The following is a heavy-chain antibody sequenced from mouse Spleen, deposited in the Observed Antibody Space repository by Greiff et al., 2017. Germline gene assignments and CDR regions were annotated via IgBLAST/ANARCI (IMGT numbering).Heavy chain of an antibody. V-gene: IGHV5-6-3*01. CDR2: INSNGGST. D-gene: IGHD2-10*02. CDR3: ARDGRYGNLYYAMDY. CDR1: GFTFSSYG. Sequence: EVKVVESGGGLVQPGGSLKLSCAASGFTFSSYGMSWVRQTPDKRLELVATINSNGGSTYYPDSVKGRFTISRDNAKNTLYLQMSSLKSEDTAMYYCARDGRYGNLYYAMDYWGQGTSVTVSS. J-gene: IGHJ4*01.